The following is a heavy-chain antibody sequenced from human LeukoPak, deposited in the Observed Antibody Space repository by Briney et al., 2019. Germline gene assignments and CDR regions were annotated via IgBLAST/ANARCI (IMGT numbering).Heavy chain of an antibody. CDR3: AKDMGGSGRNWASNWFDP. CDR1: GFTFDDYA. J-gene: IGHJ5*02. D-gene: IGHD1-26*01. CDR2: ISWDGGST. Sequence: QPGGSLRLSCAASGFTFDDYAMHWVRQAPGKGLEWVSLISWDGGSTYYADSVKGRFTISRDNSKNSLYLQMNSLRAEDTALYYCAKDMGGSGRNWASNWFDPWGQGTLVTVSS. V-gene: IGHV3-43D*04.